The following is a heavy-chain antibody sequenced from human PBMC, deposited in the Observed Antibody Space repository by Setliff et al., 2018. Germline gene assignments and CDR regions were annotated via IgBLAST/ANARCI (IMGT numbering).Heavy chain of an antibody. CDR2: ISPHTGNT. V-gene: IGHV1-18*01. CDR1: GYTFSDYG. D-gene: IGHD3-10*01. J-gene: IGHJ3*02. Sequence: GASVKVSCKASGYTFSDYGISWVRQAPGQGLEWMGWISPHTGNTFYAPQFQGRVIMTTDTSTSTLYMELASLRSEDTAVYYCARDLNRWFGEFAFDIWGQGTMVTVSS. CDR3: ARDLNRWFGEFAFDI.